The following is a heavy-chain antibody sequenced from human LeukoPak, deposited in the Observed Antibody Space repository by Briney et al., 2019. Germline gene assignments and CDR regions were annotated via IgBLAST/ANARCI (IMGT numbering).Heavy chain of an antibody. J-gene: IGHJ5*02. D-gene: IGHD2-2*03. CDR3: ARACVVDIVIVPAANWFDP. CDR1: VYTFTGYY. Sequence: ASVKVSCKASVYTFTGYYMHWVRPAPGQGREGVGWINPISGGTNYAQKFQGRVTMTRDTSISTAYMELSRLRSDDTAVYHCARACVVDIVIVPAANWFDPWGQGTLVTVSS. V-gene: IGHV1-2*02. CDR2: INPISGGT.